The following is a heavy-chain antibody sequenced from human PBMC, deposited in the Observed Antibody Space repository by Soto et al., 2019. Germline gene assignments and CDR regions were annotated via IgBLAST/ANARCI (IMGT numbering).Heavy chain of an antibody. D-gene: IGHD6-13*01. CDR2: ISGSGGST. CDR3: ATVRSSIIAAAGEFDY. CDR1: GFTFSSYA. J-gene: IGHJ4*02. V-gene: IGHV3-23*01. Sequence: EVQLLESGGGLVQPGGSLRLSCAASGFTFSSYAMSWVRQAPGKGLEWVSAISGSGGSTYYANSVKGRFTISRDNSKNTLYLQMNSLRAEDTAVYYCATVRSSIIAAAGEFDYWGQGTLVTVSS.